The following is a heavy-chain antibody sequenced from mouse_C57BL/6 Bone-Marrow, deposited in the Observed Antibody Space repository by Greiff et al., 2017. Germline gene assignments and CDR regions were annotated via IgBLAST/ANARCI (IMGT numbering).Heavy chain of an antibody. CDR1: GYSITSGYY. V-gene: IGHV3-6*01. CDR3: ARDVYDG. J-gene: IGHJ3*01. D-gene: IGHD2-3*01. Sequence: VQLQQSGPGLVKPSQSLSLTCSVTGYSITSGYYWNWIRQFPGNKLEWMGYISYDGSNNYNPSLKNRISITRDTSKNQFFLKLNSVTTEDTATYYCARDVYDGWGQGTLVTVSA. CDR2: ISYDGSN.